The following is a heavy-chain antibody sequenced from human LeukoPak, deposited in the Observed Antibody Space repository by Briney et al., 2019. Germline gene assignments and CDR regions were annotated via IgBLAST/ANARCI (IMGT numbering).Heavy chain of an antibody. CDR3: AKVVGGSGSYDNVYFDY. D-gene: IGHD3-10*01. CDR1: GFTFRSDA. V-gene: IGHV3-23*01. J-gene: IGHJ4*02. CDR2: VTGSGSST. Sequence: PGGSLRLSCAASGFTFRSDAMTWVRQAPGKGLESASGVTGSGSSTYYADSVKGRFTISRDNSKNTLYLQMNSLRAEDTAVYYCAKVVGGSGSYDNVYFDYWGQGTLVTVSS.